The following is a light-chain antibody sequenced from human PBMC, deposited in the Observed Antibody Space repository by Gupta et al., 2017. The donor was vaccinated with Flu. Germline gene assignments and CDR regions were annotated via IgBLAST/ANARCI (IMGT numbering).Light chain of an antibody. Sequence: SSNIGRYYIAWDRVHPGTGPSLLIYKDSQRPSGVPDRVSGSKSGTSASLAVSGLRAEDQADYYCAVWDDSLNGHLVFGGGTKLTVL. CDR1: SSNIGRYY. CDR3: AVWDDSLNGHLV. V-gene: IGLV1-47*01. J-gene: IGLJ3*02. CDR2: KDS.